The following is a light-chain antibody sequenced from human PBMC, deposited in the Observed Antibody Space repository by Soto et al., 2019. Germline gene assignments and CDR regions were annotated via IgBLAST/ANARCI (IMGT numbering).Light chain of an antibody. CDR2: KDS. Sequence: SYELTQPSSVSVSPGQTARITCSGDVLAKKYARWFQQKPGQAPVLLIYKDSERPSGIPERFSGSSSGTTVTSTISGAHVEDEADYYCYSAADNNLGVFGGGTKLTVL. CDR1: VLAKKY. V-gene: IGLV3-27*01. J-gene: IGLJ2*01. CDR3: YSAADNNLGV.